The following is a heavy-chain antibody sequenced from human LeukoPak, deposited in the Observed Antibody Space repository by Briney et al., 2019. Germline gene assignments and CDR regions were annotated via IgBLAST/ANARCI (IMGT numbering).Heavy chain of an antibody. CDR2: IYHSGST. Sequence: GSLRLSCAASGFPFSSYAMAWVRQPPGKGLEWIGEIYHSGSTNYNPSLKSRVTISVDKSKNQFSLKLNSVTAADTAVYYCARANYGSGSYTIWFDPWGQGTLVTVSS. D-gene: IGHD3-10*01. CDR3: ARANYGSGSYTIWFDP. V-gene: IGHV4-4*02. J-gene: IGHJ5*02. CDR1: GFPFSSYAM.